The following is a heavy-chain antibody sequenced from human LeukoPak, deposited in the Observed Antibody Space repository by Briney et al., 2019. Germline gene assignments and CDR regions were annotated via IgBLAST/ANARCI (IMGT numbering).Heavy chain of an antibody. J-gene: IGHJ4*02. Sequence: SETLSLTCTVSGGSISSYYWSWIRQPPGKGLEWIGYIYYSGSTNYNPSLKSRVTISVDTSKNQFSLKLSSVTAADTAVYYCAREGHLIVPAAYYFDYWGQGTLVTVSS. D-gene: IGHD2-2*01. CDR2: IYYSGST. V-gene: IGHV4-59*12. CDR1: GGSISSYY. CDR3: AREGHLIVPAAYYFDY.